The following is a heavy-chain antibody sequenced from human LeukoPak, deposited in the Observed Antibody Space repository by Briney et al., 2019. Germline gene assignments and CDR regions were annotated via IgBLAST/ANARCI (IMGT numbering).Heavy chain of an antibody. CDR2: INPNSGGT. V-gene: IGHV1-2*02. D-gene: IGHD3-22*01. Sequence: GASVKISCKASGYTFTGYDMHWVRQAPGQGLEWMGWINPNSGGTNYAQKFQGRVTMTRDTSIITAYMELSRLRSDDTAVYYCARDHITMIVEVGFDPWGQGTLVTVSS. CDR3: ARDHITMIVEVGFDP. CDR1: GYTFTGYD. J-gene: IGHJ5*02.